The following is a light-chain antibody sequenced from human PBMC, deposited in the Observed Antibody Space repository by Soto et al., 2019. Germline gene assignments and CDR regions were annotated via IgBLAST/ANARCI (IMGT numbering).Light chain of an antibody. Sequence: QSVLTQPPSVSGAPGQRVTISCTGNTSNIGADYDVHWYQQIPGTAPKLLIYGNNNRPSGVPDRFSGSKSGTSASLAITGLQPEDEADYYCQSYDSSPHVVFGGGTKVTVL. V-gene: IGLV1-40*01. CDR2: GNN. CDR3: QSYDSSPHVV. J-gene: IGLJ2*01. CDR1: TSNIGADYD.